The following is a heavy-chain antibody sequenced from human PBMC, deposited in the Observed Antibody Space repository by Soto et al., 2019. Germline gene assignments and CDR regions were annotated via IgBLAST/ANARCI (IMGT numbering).Heavy chain of an antibody. V-gene: IGHV3-23*01. CDR1: GFIFSTSGSAFSRYA. Sequence: LRLSCAASGFIFSTSGSAFSRYAMTWVRQTPGKALEWVSSISGSGVRTYYSDSVRGRFTISRDNSKDRLYLEMNSVRAEDTAVYYCATPAYDHWGQGTLVTVSS. D-gene: IGHD3-16*01. CDR3: ATPAYDH. CDR2: ISGSGVRT. J-gene: IGHJ4*02.